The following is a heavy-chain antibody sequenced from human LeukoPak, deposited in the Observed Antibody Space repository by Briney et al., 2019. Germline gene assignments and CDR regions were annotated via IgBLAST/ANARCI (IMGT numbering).Heavy chain of an antibody. CDR2: IASSGRNT. V-gene: IGHV3-23*01. CDR1: GFNFNDAA. CDR3: AKDIQLSA. J-gene: IGHJ3*01. D-gene: IGHD5-24*01. Sequence: PGRSLRLSCAASGFNFNDAAMTWVRQAPGKGLEWVSLIASSGRNTYYTDSVRGRFTISRDNSKKTLSLQMNSLRVEDTAIYYCAKDIQLSAWGLGTMVTVSS.